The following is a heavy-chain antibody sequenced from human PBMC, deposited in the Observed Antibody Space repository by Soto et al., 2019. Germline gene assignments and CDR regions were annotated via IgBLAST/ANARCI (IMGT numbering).Heavy chain of an antibody. Sequence: QVQLVQSGAEVKKPGASVKVSCKAAAYTFTSYDINWVRQATGQDFEWMGWMNPNNGNTAYAQKFQGRVTMTRDTSKSTAFIELSSLTSQDMAVYYCARGPRNWGVDYWGQGTLVTVSS. CDR2: MNPNNGNT. D-gene: IGHD7-27*01. V-gene: IGHV1-8*01. CDR3: ARGPRNWGVDY. J-gene: IGHJ4*02. CDR1: AYTFTSYD.